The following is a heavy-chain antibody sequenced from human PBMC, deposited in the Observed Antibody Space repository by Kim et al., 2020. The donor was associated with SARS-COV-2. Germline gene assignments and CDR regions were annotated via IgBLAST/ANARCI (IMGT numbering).Heavy chain of an antibody. Sequence: SAQTFQGRVTITADESTSTAYMELSSLRSEDTAVYYCARVPAGYNYYFDYWGQGTLVTVSS. J-gene: IGHJ4*02. CDR3: ARVPAGYNYYFDY. V-gene: IGHV1-69*01. D-gene: IGHD2-2*01.